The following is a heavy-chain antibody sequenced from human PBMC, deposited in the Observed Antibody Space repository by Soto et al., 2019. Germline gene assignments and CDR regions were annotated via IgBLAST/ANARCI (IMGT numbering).Heavy chain of an antibody. CDR3: ARRGSGWFFDA. D-gene: IGHD6-19*01. CDR1: GGSISSSGYY. J-gene: IGHJ4*02. Sequence: QLQLQESGPGLVKPSETLSLICTVSGGSISSSGYYWGWIRQPPGKGLEWIGSMHYSGSTYYNPSLTRRVAIYLDPSNTQFSLTLTSVTASDTAVYYCARRGSGWFFDAWGQGTLVTVSS. V-gene: IGHV4-39*01. CDR2: MHYSGST.